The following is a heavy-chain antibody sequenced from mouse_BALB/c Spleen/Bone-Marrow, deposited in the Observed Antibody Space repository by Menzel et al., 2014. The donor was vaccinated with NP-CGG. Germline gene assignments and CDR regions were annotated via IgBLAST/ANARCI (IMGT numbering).Heavy chain of an antibody. D-gene: IGHD1-1*01. Sequence: EVQRVESGAELVKPGASVKLSCTASGFNIKDTYMHWVKQRPEQGLEWIGRIDPANGNTKYDPKSQGKATITADTSSNTAYLQLSSLTSEDTAVYYCASYYYCSSRFAYWGQGALVTVSA. CDR1: GFNIKDTY. J-gene: IGHJ3*01. V-gene: IGHV14-3*02. CDR2: IDPANGNT. CDR3: ASYYYCSSRFAY.